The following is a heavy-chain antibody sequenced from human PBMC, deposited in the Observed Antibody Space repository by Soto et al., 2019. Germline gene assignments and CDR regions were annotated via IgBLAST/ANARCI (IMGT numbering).Heavy chain of an antibody. D-gene: IGHD5-18*01. J-gene: IGHJ4*02. CDR3: ARDVGIQPSNYYFDY. Sequence: PGGSLRLSCAASGFTFSSYGMHWVRQAPGKGLEWVAVIWYDGSNKYYADSVKGRFTISRDNSKNTLYLQMNSLRAEDTAVYYCARDVGIQPSNYYFDYWGQGTLVTVSS. V-gene: IGHV3-33*01. CDR2: IWYDGSNK. CDR1: GFTFSSYG.